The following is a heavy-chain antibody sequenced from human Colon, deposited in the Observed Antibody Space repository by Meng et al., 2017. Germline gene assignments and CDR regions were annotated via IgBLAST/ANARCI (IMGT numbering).Heavy chain of an antibody. CDR2: IHHGGST. CDR1: GASGNSSKW. D-gene: IGHD5-24*01. CDR3: ARKFTIRGPGANWLDP. J-gene: IGHJ5*02. V-gene: IGHV4-4*02. Sequence: QVQVQWPVPGRGKPAGTLSLTCRGLGASGNSSKWWTWVRQPPGKGLEWFGEIHHGGSTNYNPSLKSRVTISIDKSKNQFSLTLNSLTAADTAVYYCARKFTIRGPGANWLDPWGQGTLVTVSS.